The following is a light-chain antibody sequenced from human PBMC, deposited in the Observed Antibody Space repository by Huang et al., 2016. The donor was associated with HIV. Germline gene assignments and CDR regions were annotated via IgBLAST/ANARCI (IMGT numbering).Light chain of an antibody. CDR1: QDITNY. Sequence: DIQMTQSPSSLSASVGDRVTITCQASQDITNYLNWYQQKPGKPPKLLIYDASNLEVGVPARVSGSGAGTDFTFTISSLQPEDIATYYCQQYDNLPFTFGPGTKVDIK. CDR2: DAS. CDR3: QQYDNLPFT. V-gene: IGKV1-33*01. J-gene: IGKJ3*01.